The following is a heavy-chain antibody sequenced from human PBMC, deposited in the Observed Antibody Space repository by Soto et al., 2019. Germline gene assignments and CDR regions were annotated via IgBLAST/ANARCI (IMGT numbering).Heavy chain of an antibody. CDR3: VRDGTKTLRDWFDP. Sequence: PSETLSLTCTVSGASISGFYWSWIRKSAGKGLEWIGRIYATGTTDYNPSLKSRVMMSVDTSKKQFSLKLRAVTAADTAVYYCVRDGTKTLRDWFDPWGQGISVTVSS. CDR2: IYATGTT. D-gene: IGHD1-1*01. J-gene: IGHJ5*02. CDR1: GASISGFY. V-gene: IGHV4-4*07.